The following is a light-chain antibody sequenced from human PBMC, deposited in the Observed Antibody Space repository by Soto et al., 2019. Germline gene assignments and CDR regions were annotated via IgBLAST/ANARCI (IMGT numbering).Light chain of an antibody. CDR3: HPLSTWRLT. CDR1: ESVNSH. V-gene: IGKV3-11*01. CDR2: DAS. Sequence: EIVLTPSPAALSLSPGERATLSCRASESVNSHLTWYQQKPGQAPRLLIYDASNRATGIPARFSGSGSGTDFTLTISTVEPEDFGVYFCHPLSTWRLTFGGGPKVDTK. J-gene: IGKJ4*01.